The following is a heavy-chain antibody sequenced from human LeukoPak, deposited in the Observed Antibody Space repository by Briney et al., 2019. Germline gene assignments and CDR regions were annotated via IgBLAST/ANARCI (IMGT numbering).Heavy chain of an antibody. CDR2: MHSDGRT. J-gene: IGHJ4*02. CDR3: AKVEEQWLGFDY. Sequence: GGSLRLSCAASGFIFSNYAMTWVRQASGKGLEWVSVMHSDGRTFYADSVKGRFTISRDNSKNTLYLQMNSLRAEDTAVYYCAKVEEQWLGFDYWGQGTLVTVSS. CDR1: GFIFSNYA. V-gene: IGHV3-23*03. D-gene: IGHD6-19*01.